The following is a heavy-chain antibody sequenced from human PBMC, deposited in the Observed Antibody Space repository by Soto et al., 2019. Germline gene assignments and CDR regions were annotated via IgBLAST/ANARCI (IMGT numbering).Heavy chain of an antibody. CDR2: IYYSGDT. Sequence: SETLSLTCSVSGGSINNFFWGWIRQPPGKGLEWIASIYYSGDTYYNSSLQSRATISVDTSRNQFSLKLSSVTAADTAVYYCATMYYNDSSAFLEYWGHGTLVTVSS. D-gene: IGHD3-22*01. V-gene: IGHV4-39*07. CDR3: ATMYYNDSSAFLEY. CDR1: GGSINNFF. J-gene: IGHJ4*01.